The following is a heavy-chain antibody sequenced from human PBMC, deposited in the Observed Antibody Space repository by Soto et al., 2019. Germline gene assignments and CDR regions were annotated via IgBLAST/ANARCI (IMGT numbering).Heavy chain of an antibody. Sequence: GASVKVSCKASGYTFTSYAMHWVRQAPGQRLEWMGWINAGNGNTKYSQKFQGRVTITRDTSASTAYMELSSLRSEDTAVYYCARVSPFRGTRPLFDYWGQGALVTVSP. V-gene: IGHV1-3*01. CDR3: ARVSPFRGTRPLFDY. D-gene: IGHD3-10*01. CDR1: GYTFTSYA. CDR2: INAGNGNT. J-gene: IGHJ4*02.